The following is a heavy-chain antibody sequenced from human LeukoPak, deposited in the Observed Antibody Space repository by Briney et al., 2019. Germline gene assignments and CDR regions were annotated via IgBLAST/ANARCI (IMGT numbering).Heavy chain of an antibody. CDR2: IHPNSGAT. Sequence: SVNVSCTTSGYTFTDYYLHWVRQAPGQGLEWVGWIHPNSGATHNAQKLQGRLTMTRDTSISTVYMELTRLRSDDTAVYYCARDMGRYSGYDYDYWGRGTRVTASS. J-gene: IGHJ4*02. V-gene: IGHV1-2*02. D-gene: IGHD5-12*01. CDR3: ARDMGRYSGYDYDY. CDR1: GYTFTDYY.